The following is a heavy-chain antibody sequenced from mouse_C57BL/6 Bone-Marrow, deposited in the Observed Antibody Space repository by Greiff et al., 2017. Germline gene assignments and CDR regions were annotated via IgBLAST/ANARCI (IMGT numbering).Heavy chain of an antibody. Sequence: VQLQQSGPELVKPGASVKISCKASGYTFTDYYMNWVKQSHGKSLEWIGDINPNNGGTSYNQKFKGKATLTVDKSSSTAYMELRSLTSEDSAVYYCARSYGRGFAYWGQGTLVTVSA. CDR1: GYTFTDYY. CDR2: INPNNGGT. CDR3: ARSYGRGFAY. V-gene: IGHV1-26*01. D-gene: IGHD1-1*01. J-gene: IGHJ3*01.